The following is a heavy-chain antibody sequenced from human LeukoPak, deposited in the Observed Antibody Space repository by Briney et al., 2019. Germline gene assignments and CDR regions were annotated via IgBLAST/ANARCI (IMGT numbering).Heavy chain of an antibody. V-gene: IGHV3-30*03. CDR2: ISYDGSNK. Sequence: GRSLRLSCVASGFTSSSYGMHWVRQAPGKGLEWVAVISYDGSNKYYADSVKGRFTISRDNSKNTLYLQMNSLRAEDTAVYYCARDLTYCSGGSCYYDAFDIWGQGTMVTVSS. J-gene: IGHJ3*02. CDR1: GFTSSSYG. D-gene: IGHD2-15*01. CDR3: ARDLTYCSGGSCYYDAFDI.